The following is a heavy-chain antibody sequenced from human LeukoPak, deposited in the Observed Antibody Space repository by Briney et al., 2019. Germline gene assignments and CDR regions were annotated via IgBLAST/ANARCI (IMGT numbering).Heavy chain of an antibody. CDR2: IYHGDSDT. J-gene: IGHJ4*02. Sequence: ESLKISCKTSGYRLTNNWIGWVRQMPGKGLEWMGIIYHGDSDTRYSPSFQGQVTISADKSISTAYLQWSSLKASDTAMYYCARPSGGDGYNYFDYWGQGTLVTVSS. D-gene: IGHD5-24*01. CDR3: ARPSGGDGYNYFDY. CDR1: GYRLTNNW. V-gene: IGHV5-51*01.